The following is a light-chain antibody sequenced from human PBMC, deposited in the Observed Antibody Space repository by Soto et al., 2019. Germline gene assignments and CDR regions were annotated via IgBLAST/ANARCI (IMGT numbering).Light chain of an antibody. Sequence: QSVLTQPRSVSGSPGQSVTISCTGTSSDVGGYNYVSWYQQYPGKAPKFMIHDVSKRPSGVPDRFSGSKSGNTASLTISGLQAEDEADYYCCSYAGSYSGVFGGGTQLTVL. J-gene: IGLJ2*01. CDR3: CSYAGSYSGV. V-gene: IGLV2-11*01. CDR2: DVS. CDR1: SSDVGGYNY.